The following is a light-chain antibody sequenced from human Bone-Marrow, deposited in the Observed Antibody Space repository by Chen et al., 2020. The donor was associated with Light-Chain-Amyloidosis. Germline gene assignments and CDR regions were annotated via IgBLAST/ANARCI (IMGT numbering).Light chain of an antibody. CDR1: KSDVGRFDY. CDR2: EVI. Sequence: QSALTQPPSASGSPGQSVTISCTGTKSDVGRFDYVSWYQQHPGKAPQFLIYEVIKRSSVVPDRFSGYKSGNTASLTVSGLQAEDEADYYCCSYAGDSWVFGGGTKLTVL. V-gene: IGLV2-8*01. CDR3: CSYAGDSWV. J-gene: IGLJ3*02.